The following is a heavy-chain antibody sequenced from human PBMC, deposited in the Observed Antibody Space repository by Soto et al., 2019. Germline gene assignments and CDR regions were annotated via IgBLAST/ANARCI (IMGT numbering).Heavy chain of an antibody. Sequence: GGSLRLSCAASGFTFSSYWMSWVRQAPGKGLEWVANIKQDGSEKYYVDSVKGRFTISRDNAKNSLYLQMNSLRAEDTAVYYCARVDIVVVTATLHFDYWGQGTLVTVSS. CDR3: ARVDIVVVTATLHFDY. CDR1: GFTFSSYW. V-gene: IGHV3-7*01. D-gene: IGHD2-21*02. J-gene: IGHJ4*02. CDR2: IKQDGSEK.